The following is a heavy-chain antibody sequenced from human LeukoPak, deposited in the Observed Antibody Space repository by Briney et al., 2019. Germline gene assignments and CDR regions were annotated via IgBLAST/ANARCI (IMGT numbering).Heavy chain of an antibody. CDR3: ARGGTIVVVPDYNNWFDP. CDR1: GDSISYGGYS. J-gene: IGHJ5*02. CDR2: IYYGGRA. Sequence: SETLSLTCTVSGDSISYGGYSWTWIRQHPGKGLEWIGYIYYGGRALYSPSLQSRVTMTIDSSKNQFSLKLSSVSAADTAVYYCARGGTIVVVPDYNNWFDPWGQGTLVTVSS. V-gene: IGHV4-31*03. D-gene: IGHD2-2*01.